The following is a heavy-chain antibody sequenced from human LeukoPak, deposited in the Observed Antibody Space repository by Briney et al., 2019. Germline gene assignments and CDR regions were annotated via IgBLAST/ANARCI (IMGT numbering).Heavy chain of an antibody. CDR3: ARWTNYYDSSGYTDY. CDR1: GYSISSGYY. J-gene: IGHJ4*02. V-gene: IGHV4-38-2*02. Sequence: SETLSLTCTVSGYSISSGYYWGWIRQPPGKGLEWIGSIYHSGSTYYNPSLKSRVTISVDTSKNQFSLKLTSVTAADTAVYYCARWTNYYDSSGYTDYWGQGTLVTVSS. D-gene: IGHD3-22*01. CDR2: IYHSGST.